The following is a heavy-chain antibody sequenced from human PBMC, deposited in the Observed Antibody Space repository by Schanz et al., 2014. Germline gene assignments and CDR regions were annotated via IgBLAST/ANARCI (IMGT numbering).Heavy chain of an antibody. V-gene: IGHV1-69*08. D-gene: IGHD3-22*01. CDR2: IIPIHGIV. J-gene: IGHJ5*02. CDR1: GGTFSSDT. CDR3: AREVGLYDRGWFDP. Sequence: QVHLVQSGAEVKKPGSSVKVSCKASGGTFSSDTFSWVRQAPGQGLEWMGRIIPIHGIVNYAQRFQDRVRITADKSTSTAYMELSSLRSEDTAVYYCAREVGLYDRGWFDPWGQGTLVTVSS.